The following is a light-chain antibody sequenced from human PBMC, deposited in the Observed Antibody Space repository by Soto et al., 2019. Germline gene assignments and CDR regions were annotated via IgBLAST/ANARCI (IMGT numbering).Light chain of an antibody. Sequence: DIEMNQSPSSLSASVWDRVSITCRASQSISSWLAWYQQKPGQAPKLLMFDTFSLESGVPSRFSGSRSGTEFTLTISSLQPDDYATYYCQQYHRYSPLTFGGGTKVDI. CDR1: QSISSW. J-gene: IGKJ4*01. CDR3: QQYHRYSPLT. V-gene: IGKV1-5*01. CDR2: DTF.